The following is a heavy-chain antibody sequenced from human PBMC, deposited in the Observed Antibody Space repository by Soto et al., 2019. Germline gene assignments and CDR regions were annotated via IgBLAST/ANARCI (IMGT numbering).Heavy chain of an antibody. J-gene: IGHJ5*02. CDR2: IIPIFGIP. Sequence: SVKVSCKESGGTFSSYAIAWVRQAPGQGLEWMGGIIPIFGIPNYAQKFQGRVAITADESTNTAYMELSSLRSDDTAVYYCAKAAQTRFNWNDLGNWFDPWGQGTLVTVSS. CDR3: AKAAQTRFNWNDLGNWFDP. CDR1: GGTFSSYA. D-gene: IGHD1-1*01. V-gene: IGHV1-69*13.